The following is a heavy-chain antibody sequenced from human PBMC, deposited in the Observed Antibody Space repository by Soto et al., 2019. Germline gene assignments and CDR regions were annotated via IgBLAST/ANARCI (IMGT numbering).Heavy chain of an antibody. CDR1: GFTFSSYA. CDR2: ISGSGGST. D-gene: IGHD3-9*01. J-gene: IGHJ6*02. Sequence: PGGSLRLSCAASGFTFSSYAMSWVRQAPGKGLEWVSAISGSGGSTYSADSVKGRFTISRDNSKNTLYLQMNSLRAEDTAVYYCARSGFDWLLTPSGYYYGMDVWGQGTTVTVSS. CDR3: ARSGFDWLLTPSGYYYGMDV. V-gene: IGHV3-23*01.